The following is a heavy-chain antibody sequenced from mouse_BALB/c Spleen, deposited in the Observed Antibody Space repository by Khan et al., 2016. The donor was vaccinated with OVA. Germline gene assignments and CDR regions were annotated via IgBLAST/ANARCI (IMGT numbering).Heavy chain of an antibody. CDR2: ISYSGST. CDR3: ASELGRYYALDY. Sequence: VQLKQSGPGLVKPSQSLSLTCTVTGYSITSDYAWNWIRQFPGNKLEWMGYISYSGSTTYNPSLKSRISITRDTSKDQFFLQLKSVTSEDTVTYYWASELGRYYALDYWGQGTSVTVSS. D-gene: IGHD4-1*01. V-gene: IGHV3-2*02. CDR1: GYSITSDYA. J-gene: IGHJ4*01.